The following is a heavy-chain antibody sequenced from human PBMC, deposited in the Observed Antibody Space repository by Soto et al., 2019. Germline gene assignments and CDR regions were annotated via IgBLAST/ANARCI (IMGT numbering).Heavy chain of an antibody. CDR2: ISAYNGNT. V-gene: IGHV1-18*04. Sequence: ASVKVSFKASGYTSTSYGISWLRQAPGQGLEWMGWISAYNGNTNYAQKLQGRVTMTTDTSTSTAYMELRSLRSDDTAVYYCARDPGYCSSTSCYPKYYYYYGMDVWGQGTTVTV. CDR3: ARDPGYCSSTSCYPKYYYYYGMDV. D-gene: IGHD2-2*01. J-gene: IGHJ6*02. CDR1: GYTSTSYG.